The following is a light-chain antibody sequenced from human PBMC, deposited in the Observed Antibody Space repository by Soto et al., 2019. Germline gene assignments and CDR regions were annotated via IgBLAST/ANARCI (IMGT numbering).Light chain of an antibody. Sequence: EIIFSQSPCTLSLSPGEGATLSFRARQSVGGTFLAWYQQKGGQAPRLLIHGASNRATGIPDRLSGSGSGTDLPLTISRLEPEAFPVYYCQQYGGPPRPFGHVTKV. CDR1: QSVGGTF. J-gene: IGKJ1*01. V-gene: IGKV3-20*01. CDR3: QQYGGPPRP. CDR2: GAS.